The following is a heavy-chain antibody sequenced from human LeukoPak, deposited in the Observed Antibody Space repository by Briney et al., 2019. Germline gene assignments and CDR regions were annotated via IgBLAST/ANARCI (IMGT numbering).Heavy chain of an antibody. CDR2: INPSGGSI. Sequence: ASVKVSCKASGYTFTSYYMHWVRQAPGQGLEWMGIINPSGGSISYAQKFQGRVTMTRDTSTSTVYMELSSLRSEDTAVYYCARAPPYCGGDCYRFDYWGQRTLVTVSS. CDR3: ARAPPYCGGDCYRFDY. J-gene: IGHJ4*02. V-gene: IGHV1-46*01. CDR1: GYTFTSYY. D-gene: IGHD2-21*02.